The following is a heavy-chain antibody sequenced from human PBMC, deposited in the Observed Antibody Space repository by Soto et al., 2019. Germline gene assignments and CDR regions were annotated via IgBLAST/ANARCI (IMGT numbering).Heavy chain of an antibody. CDR2: INHSGSP. J-gene: IGHJ6*02. CDR1: GSLPVGSLSTYF. CDR3: ARARFSQWSQDYYGLDV. V-gene: IGHV4-34*01. Sequence: SETLSLTCGLSGSLPVGSLSTYFWTWIRQPPGKGLEWIGEINHSGSPNYSPSLRGRVTISLDTSKKQFSLNLSSVTAADTAVYCCARARFSQWSQDYYGLDVCGQGTTVTVS. D-gene: IGHD3-3*01.